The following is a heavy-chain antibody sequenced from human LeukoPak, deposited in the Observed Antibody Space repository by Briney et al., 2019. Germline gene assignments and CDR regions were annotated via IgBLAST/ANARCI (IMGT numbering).Heavy chain of an antibody. CDR2: IIPIFGTA. J-gene: IGHJ4*02. D-gene: IGHD3-10*01. Sequence: SVKVSCKASGGTFSSYAISWERQAPGQGLEWMGRIIPIFGTANYAQKFQGRVTITTDESTSTAYMELSSLRSEDTAVYYCARDGYYGSGSYYDYWGQGTLVTVSS. CDR3: ARDGYYGSGSYYDY. CDR1: GGTFSSYA. V-gene: IGHV1-69*05.